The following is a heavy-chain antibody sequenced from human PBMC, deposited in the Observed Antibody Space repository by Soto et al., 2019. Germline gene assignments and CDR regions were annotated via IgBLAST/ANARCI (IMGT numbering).Heavy chain of an antibody. CDR2: IYHSGRT. D-gene: IGHD6-13*01. CDR1: SGSISSTNW. CDR3: AKAGSSWYWVDS. J-gene: IGHJ5*01. Sequence: QVQLQESGPGVVKPSGTLSLTCDVSSGSISSTNWWNWVRQAPGKGLEWIGEIYHSGRTNCNPSLKSRVTISVDKSKNQFSLNLTSVTAADTGVYFCAKAGSSWYWVDSWGQGTLVTVSS. V-gene: IGHV4-4*02.